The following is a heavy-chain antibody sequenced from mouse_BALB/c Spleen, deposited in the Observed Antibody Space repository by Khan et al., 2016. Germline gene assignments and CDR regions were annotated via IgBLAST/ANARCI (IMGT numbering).Heavy chain of an antibody. D-gene: IGHD3-1*01. J-gene: IGHJ2*01. CDR1: GYSIPSHYS. CDR3: AAGTSGYCSYFDY. V-gene: IGHV3-1*02. Sequence: EVQLQESGPDLVKPSQSLSLTCTVTGYSIPSHYSWHWIRHFPGNKLEWMGYIHYSGPTNYNPSLKSRISITRDTSKNQFFLQLNSVTTEDTATYFCAAGTSGYCSYFDYWGQGSALPVSS. CDR2: IHYSGPT.